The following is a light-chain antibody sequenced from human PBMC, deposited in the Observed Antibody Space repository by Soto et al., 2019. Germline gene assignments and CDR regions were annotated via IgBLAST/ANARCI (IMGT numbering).Light chain of an antibody. CDR1: SSDVGGYNY. V-gene: IGLV2-14*01. CDR3: SSYTSSDTWV. J-gene: IGLJ3*02. Sequence: QSVLTQPPSASETPVQRVTISCSGSSSDVGGYNYVSWYQHHPGKATRLLTYAISNRPSGVSSRFSGSKSGNTASLTISGLLAEEEADYYCSSYTSSDTWVFGGGTQLTVL. CDR2: AIS.